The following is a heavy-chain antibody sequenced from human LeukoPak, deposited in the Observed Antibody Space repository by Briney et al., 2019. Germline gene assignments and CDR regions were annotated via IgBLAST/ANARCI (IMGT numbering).Heavy chain of an antibody. CDR2: INHSGST. Sequence: SETLSLTCAVYGGSFSGYYWSWICQPPGKGLEWIGEINHSGSTNYNPSPKSRVTISVDTSKNQFSLKLNSVTAADTAVFYCAANSADHNTLGSSYKVWGQGTLVTVSS. V-gene: IGHV4-34*01. J-gene: IGHJ4*02. CDR3: AANSADHNTLGSSYKV. CDR1: GGSFSGYY. D-gene: IGHD3-10*01.